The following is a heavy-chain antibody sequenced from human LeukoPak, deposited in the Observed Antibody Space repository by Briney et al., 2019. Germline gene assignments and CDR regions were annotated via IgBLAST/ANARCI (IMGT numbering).Heavy chain of an antibody. Sequence: LTXXXSGDSISNXXWTWIRQPPGKGLEWIGYIYYSGSTNYNPSLKSRVTISVDTLKKQFSLNLTSVTAADTAVYYCARXPVLXYW. CDR2: IYYSGST. V-gene: IGHV4-59*08. CDR3: ARXPVLXY. J-gene: IGHJ4*01. CDR1: GDSISNXX.